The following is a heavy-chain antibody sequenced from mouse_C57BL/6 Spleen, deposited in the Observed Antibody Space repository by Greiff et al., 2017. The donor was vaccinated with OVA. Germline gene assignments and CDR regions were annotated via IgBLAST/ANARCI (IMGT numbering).Heavy chain of an antibody. CDR1: GYAFSSSW. J-gene: IGHJ2*01. D-gene: IGHD5-5*01. CDR2: IYPGDGDT. Sequence: VQVVESGPELVKPGASVKISCKASGYAFSSSWMNWVKQRPGKGLEWIGRIYPGDGDTNYNGKFKGKATLTADKSSSTAYMQLSSLTSEDSAVYFCARWGVLPPFDYWGQGTTLTVSS. V-gene: IGHV1-82*01. CDR3: ARWGVLPPFDY.